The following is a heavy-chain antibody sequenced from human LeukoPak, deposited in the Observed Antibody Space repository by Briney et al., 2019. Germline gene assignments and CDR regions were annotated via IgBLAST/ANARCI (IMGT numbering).Heavy chain of an antibody. CDR1: GYTFTNYD. V-gene: IGHV1-8*01. D-gene: IGHD2-21*02. CDR2: MTPNSGNT. CDR3: AFCGGDCGGAFDV. Sequence: GASVKVSCKASGYTFTNYDINWLRQGTGQGLEGMAWMTPNSGNTGHEQKFQGRLTMTRDISISTAYMELSSLRSEDTAVYYCAFCGGDCGGAFDVWGQGTTVTVSS. J-gene: IGHJ3*01.